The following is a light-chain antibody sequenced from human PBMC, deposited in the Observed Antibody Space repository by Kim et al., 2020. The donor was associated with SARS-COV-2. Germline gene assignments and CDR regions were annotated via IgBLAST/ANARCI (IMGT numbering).Light chain of an antibody. J-gene: IGKJ5*01. Sequence: PGERATLSCGASQSVSSSYLAWYQQTPGLAPRLVMYDASRRATSIPDRFSGGGSGTDFTLTISRLEPEDFAVYYCQQYGRSPITFGQGTRLEIK. CDR2: DAS. V-gene: IGKV3D-20*01. CDR1: QSVSSSY. CDR3: QQYGRSPIT.